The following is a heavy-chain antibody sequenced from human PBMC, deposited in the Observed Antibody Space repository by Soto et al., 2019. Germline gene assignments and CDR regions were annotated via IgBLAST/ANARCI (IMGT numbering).Heavy chain of an antibody. CDR3: AREFYGDYSFDY. J-gene: IGHJ4*02. CDR1: GYTFTNYT. D-gene: IGHD4-17*01. V-gene: IGHV1-18*01. CDR2: ISAYNGHT. Sequence: QVQLVQSGAEVKKPGTSVKVSCKASGYTFTNYTISWVRQAPGQGLEWMGWISAYNGHTNYAQKLQRRVTMTTDTSTSTAYMELRSLRSDDTAVYYCAREFYGDYSFDYWGQGTLVTVSS.